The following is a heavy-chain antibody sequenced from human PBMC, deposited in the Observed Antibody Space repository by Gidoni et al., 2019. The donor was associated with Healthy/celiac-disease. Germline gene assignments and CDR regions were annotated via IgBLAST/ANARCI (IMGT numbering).Heavy chain of an antibody. V-gene: IGHV4-59*01. CDR3: ARSAAYGSGSYYNFPYYYYGMDV. CDR1: GGSISSYY. CDR2: IYYSGST. D-gene: IGHD3-10*01. J-gene: IGHJ6*02. Sequence: QVQLQESGPGLVKPSEPLSLPCTVSGGSISSYYWSWIRQPPGKGLEWIGYIYYSGSTNYNPSLKSRVTISVDTSKNQFSLKLSSVTAADTAVYYCARSAAYGSGSYYNFPYYYYGMDVWGQGTTVTVSS.